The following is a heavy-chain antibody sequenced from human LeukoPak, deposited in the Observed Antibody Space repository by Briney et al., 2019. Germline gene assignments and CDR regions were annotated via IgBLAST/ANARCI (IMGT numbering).Heavy chain of an antibody. D-gene: IGHD2-21*02. CDR3: ARTATDNYFDY. Sequence: SETLSLTCTVSGGSISGYFWSWIRQPPGKGLEWIGYIYYSGSTNYNPSLKSRVTISVDTSKNQFSLKVSSVTAADTAVYFCARTATDNYFDYWGQGVLVTVSS. V-gene: IGHV4-59*01. J-gene: IGHJ4*02. CDR1: GGSISGYF. CDR2: IYYSGST.